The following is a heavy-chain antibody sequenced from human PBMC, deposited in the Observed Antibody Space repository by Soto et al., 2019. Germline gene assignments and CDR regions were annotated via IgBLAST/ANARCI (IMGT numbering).Heavy chain of an antibody. CDR3: VRGERRRITMIVVVPKAFDI. CDR2: ISYDGSNK. D-gene: IGHD3-22*01. V-gene: IGHV3-30-3*01. J-gene: IGHJ3*02. CDR1: GFTFSSYA. Sequence: PGGSLRLSCAASGFTFSSYAMHWVRQAPGKGLEWVAVISYDGSNKYYADSVKGRFTISRDNSKNTLYLQMNSLRAEDTAVYYCVRGERRRITMIVVVPKAFDIWGQGTMVTVSS.